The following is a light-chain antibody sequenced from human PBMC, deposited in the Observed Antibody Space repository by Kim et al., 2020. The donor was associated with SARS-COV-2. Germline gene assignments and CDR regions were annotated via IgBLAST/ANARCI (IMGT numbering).Light chain of an antibody. J-gene: IGKJ5*01. Sequence: PGQKATLSCWASQNVANRLLWYQHKPGQAPRLLTSDASNMATGVPGRFSARGSGTDFTLTITSLEPEDFAVYYCQERLQWPRIAFGQGTRLEIK. CDR1: QNVANR. CDR2: DAS. CDR3: QERLQWPRIA. V-gene: IGKV3-11*01.